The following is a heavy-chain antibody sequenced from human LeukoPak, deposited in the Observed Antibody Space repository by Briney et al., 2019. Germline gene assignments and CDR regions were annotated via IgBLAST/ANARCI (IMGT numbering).Heavy chain of an antibody. V-gene: IGHV4-34*01. CDR2: INHSGST. Sequence: SETLSLTCAIYGGSFSGYYWSWIRQPPGKGLEWIGEINHSGSTNYNPSLKSRVTISVDTSKNQFSLKLSSVTAADTAVYYCAKAVPDDDDYWGPGTLVTVSS. D-gene: IGHD3-3*01. CDR3: AKAVPDDDDY. J-gene: IGHJ4*02. CDR1: GGSFSGYY.